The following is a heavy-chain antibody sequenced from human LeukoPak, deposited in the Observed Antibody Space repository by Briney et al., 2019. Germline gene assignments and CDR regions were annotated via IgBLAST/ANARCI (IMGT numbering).Heavy chain of an antibody. V-gene: IGHV3-53*01. J-gene: IGHJ4*02. D-gene: IGHD5-24*01. CDR3: ARLEIIPDY. CDR2: VYSGDNT. Sequence: GGSLRLSCAASGFTVSSIDMSWVRQAPGKGLEWVSVVYSGDNTYYADSVKGRFSISRDNSKNTLYLQMNSLRAEDTAVYYCARLEIIPDYWGQGTLVTVSS. CDR1: GFTVSSID.